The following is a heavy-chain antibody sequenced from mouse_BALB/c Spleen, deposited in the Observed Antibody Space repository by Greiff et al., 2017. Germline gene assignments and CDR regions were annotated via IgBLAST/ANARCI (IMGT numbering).Heavy chain of an antibody. J-gene: IGHJ3*01. Sequence: VQLQQSGPELVKPGASVKISCKASGYTFTDYNMHWVKQSHGKSLEWIGYIYPYNGGTGYNQKFKSKATLTVDNSSSTAYMELRSLTSEDSAVYYCARGSSGPFAYWGQGTLVTVSA. V-gene: IGHV1S29*02. CDR2: IYPYNGGT. CDR1: GYTFTDYN. D-gene: IGHD3-1*01. CDR3: ARGSSGPFAY.